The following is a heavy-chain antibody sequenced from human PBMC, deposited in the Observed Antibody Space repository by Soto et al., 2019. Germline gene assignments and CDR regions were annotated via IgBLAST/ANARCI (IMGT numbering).Heavy chain of an antibody. Sequence: GGSLRLSCAASGFPFSDYYMSWIRQAPGKGLEWVSYISSGSSYIKYAASVNGRFTISRDNAKNSLFLHMNNVGDADTAVYYCARSLDYYETSPPGIWGQGTMVTVSS. V-gene: IGHV3-11*06. CDR3: ARSLDYYETSPPGI. D-gene: IGHD3-22*01. J-gene: IGHJ3*02. CDR2: ISSGSSYI. CDR1: GFPFSDYY.